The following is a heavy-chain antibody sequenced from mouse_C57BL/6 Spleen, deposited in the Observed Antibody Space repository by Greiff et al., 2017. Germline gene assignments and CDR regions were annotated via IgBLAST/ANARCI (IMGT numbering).Heavy chain of an antibody. V-gene: IGHV3-6*01. CDR2: ISYDGSN. CDR1: GYSITSGYY. D-gene: IGHD1-1*01. J-gene: IGHJ3*01. Sequence: ESGPGLVKPSQSLSLTCSVTGYSITSGYYWNWIRQFPGNKREWMGYISYDGSNNYNPSLKNRISITRDTSKNQFFLKLNSVTTEDTATYYCARGYYYGSSSWFAYWGQGTLVTVSA. CDR3: ARGYYYGSSSWFAY.